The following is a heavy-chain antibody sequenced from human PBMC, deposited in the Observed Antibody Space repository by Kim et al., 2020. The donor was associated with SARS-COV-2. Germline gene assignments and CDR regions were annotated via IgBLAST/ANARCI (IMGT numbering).Heavy chain of an antibody. J-gene: IGHJ6*02. CDR1: GFNFSSYV. CDR3: AKPGLMVRGSMRYYYYGMDV. D-gene: IGHD3-10*01. CDR2: ISGSGGT. V-gene: IGHV3-23*01. Sequence: GGSLRLSCAASGFNFSSYVMTWVRRAPGKGLEWVSSISGSGGTSYADSVKGRFTIYRDNSKNTLYLQMNSLRAEDTAVYYCAKPGLMVRGSMRYYYYGMDVWGQGTTVTVSS.